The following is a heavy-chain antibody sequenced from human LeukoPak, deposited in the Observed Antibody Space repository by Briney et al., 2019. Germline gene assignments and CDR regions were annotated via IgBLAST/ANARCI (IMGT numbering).Heavy chain of an antibody. J-gene: IGHJ4*02. V-gene: IGHV3-7*03. D-gene: IGHD6-13*01. CDR3: VRDSGYFDY. CDR1: GFTFSSYW. CDR2: IKEDGSEK. Sequence: GGSLRLSCAASGFTFSSYWMSWVRQAPGKGLEWVANIKEDGSEKYYVDSVKGRFTISRDNAKNSLYLRMNSLRAEDTAVYYCVRDSGYFDYWGQGTLVTVSP.